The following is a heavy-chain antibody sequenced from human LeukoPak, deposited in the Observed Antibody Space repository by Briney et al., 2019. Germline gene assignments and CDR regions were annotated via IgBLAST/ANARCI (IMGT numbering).Heavy chain of an antibody. J-gene: IGHJ4*02. CDR3: ARGRCSGGSCQDFDY. V-gene: IGHV4-4*02. Sequence: SGTLSLTCGVSGASISGANWWSWVRQPPGKGLEWIGETHHTGSTNYNPSLKSQVTISTDSSKNQFSLKLSSVTAADTAVYYCARGRCSGGSCQDFDYWGQGTLVTVSS. D-gene: IGHD2-15*01. CDR1: GASISGANW. CDR2: THHTGST.